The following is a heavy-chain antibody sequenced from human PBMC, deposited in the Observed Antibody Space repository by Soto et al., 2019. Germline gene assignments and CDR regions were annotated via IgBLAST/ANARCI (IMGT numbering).Heavy chain of an antibody. D-gene: IGHD2-15*01. J-gene: IGHJ4*02. Sequence: QVQLVESGGGVVQPGRSLRLSCAASGFTFSSYAMHWVRQAPGKGLEWVAVMSYDGSNKYYSDSVKGRFTISRDNSKNTLYLQMTSLRAEDTGVYYCARDDSCSGGSCYDGGRGFDYWGQGTLVTVSS. CDR2: MSYDGSNK. V-gene: IGHV3-30-3*01. CDR1: GFTFSSYA. CDR3: ARDDSCSGGSCYDGGRGFDY.